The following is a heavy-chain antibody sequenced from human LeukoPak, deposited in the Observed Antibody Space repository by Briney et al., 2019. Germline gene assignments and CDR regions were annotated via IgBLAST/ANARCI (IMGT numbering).Heavy chain of an antibody. J-gene: IGHJ6*04. D-gene: IGHD6-19*01. CDR1: GFTFSSYA. CDR2: ISGRGGSP. Sequence: GSLRLSCSASGFTFSSYAMSWVRQAPGKGLEWVSAISGRGGSPYYADSVKGRFTISRDNSKNTLYLQMNSLRAEDTAVYYCAKDFSSQSIAVAGRPYYYYGMDVWGKGTTVTVSS. V-gene: IGHV3-23*01. CDR3: AKDFSSQSIAVAGRPYYYYGMDV.